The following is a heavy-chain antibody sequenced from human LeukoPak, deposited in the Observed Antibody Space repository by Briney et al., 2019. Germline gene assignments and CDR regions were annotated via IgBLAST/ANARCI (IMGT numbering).Heavy chain of an antibody. CDR2: IYWDGDK. Sequence: ESGPTLVKPTPTLTLTCTFSAFSLTTNGVGVGWIRQSPGKALEWLALIYWDGDKHYNPSLKSRLTITKDTSKNQVVLTMTNMDPVDTGTYTCAHREWFYGSFDYWGQGTLVTVSS. V-gene: IGHV2-5*02. J-gene: IGHJ4*02. CDR1: AFSLTTNGVG. D-gene: IGHD3-3*01. CDR3: AHREWFYGSFDY.